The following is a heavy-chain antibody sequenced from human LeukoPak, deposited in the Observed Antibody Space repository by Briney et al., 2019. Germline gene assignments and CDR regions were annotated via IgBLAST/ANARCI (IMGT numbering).Heavy chain of an antibody. Sequence: GGSLRLSCAASGFTLSDYYMSWIRQAPGKGLESVSYISSSGDTIYYAASVKGRFTISRDNAKNSLYLQMNSLRAEDTAVYYCARVGDYVFDYWGQGTQVTVSS. V-gene: IGHV3-11*01. CDR1: GFTLSDYY. CDR3: ARVGDYVFDY. J-gene: IGHJ4*02. CDR2: ISSSGDTI. D-gene: IGHD4-17*01.